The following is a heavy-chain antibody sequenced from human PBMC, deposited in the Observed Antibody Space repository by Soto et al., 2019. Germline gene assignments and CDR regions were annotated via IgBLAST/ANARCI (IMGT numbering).Heavy chain of an antibody. CDR1: GYTFTSYD. D-gene: IGHD6-13*01. CDR3: ARGKRLRYSSSWSPPHYMDV. Sequence: ASVKVSCKASGYTFTSYDINWVRQATGQGLEWMGWMNPNSGNTGYAQKFQGRVTMTRNTSISTAYMELSSLRSEDTAVYYCARGKRLRYSSSWSPPHYMDVWGKGTAVTVSS. CDR2: MNPNSGNT. J-gene: IGHJ6*03. V-gene: IGHV1-8*01.